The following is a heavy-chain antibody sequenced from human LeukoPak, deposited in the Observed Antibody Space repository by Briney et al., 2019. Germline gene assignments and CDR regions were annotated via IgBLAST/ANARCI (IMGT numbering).Heavy chain of an antibody. CDR2: IYYSGST. CDR1: GGSFSGYY. D-gene: IGHD1-26*01. V-gene: IGHV4-34*01. Sequence: PSETLSLTCAVYGGSFSGYYWSWIRQPPGKGLEWIGSIYYSGSTYYNPSLKSRVTISVDTSKNQFSLKLSSVTAADTAVYYCARGGSGSYSPDYWGQGTLVTVSS. CDR3: ARGGSGSYSPDY. J-gene: IGHJ4*02.